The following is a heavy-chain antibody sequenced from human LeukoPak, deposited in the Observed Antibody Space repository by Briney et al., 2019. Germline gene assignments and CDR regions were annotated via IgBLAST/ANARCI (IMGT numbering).Heavy chain of an antibody. CDR1: GGSISSGSYY. J-gene: IGHJ3*02. CDR2: IYTSGST. CDR3: ARDLPPFRPWDAFDI. Sequence: SETLSLTCTVSGGSISSGSYYWSWIRQPAGKGLEWIGRIYTSGSTNYNPSLKSRVTISVDTSKNQFSLRLSSVTAADTAVYYCARDLPPFRPWDAFDIWGQGTMVTVSS. D-gene: IGHD3-16*01. V-gene: IGHV4-61*02.